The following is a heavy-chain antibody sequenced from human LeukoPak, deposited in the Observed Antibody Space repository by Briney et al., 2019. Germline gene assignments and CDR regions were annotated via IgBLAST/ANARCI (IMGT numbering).Heavy chain of an antibody. CDR2: INPSGGST. CDR1: GYTFTSYY. D-gene: IGHD3-22*01. Sequence: ASVKVSCKASGYTFTSYYMHWVRQAPGQGLEWMGIINPSGGSTSYAQKFQRRVTMTRDTSTSTVYMELSSLRSEDTAVYYCARESYDSSGYYYDTLFDYWGQGTLVTVSS. CDR3: ARESYDSSGYYYDTLFDY. J-gene: IGHJ4*02. V-gene: IGHV1-46*01.